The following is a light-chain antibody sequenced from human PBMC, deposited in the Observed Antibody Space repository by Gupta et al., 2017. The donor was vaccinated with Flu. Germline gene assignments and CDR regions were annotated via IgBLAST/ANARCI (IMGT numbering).Light chain of an antibody. V-gene: IGKV4-1*01. Sequence: KSSQSLLFSSNNKNYLAWYQQKPGQPPKLLIYWASTRESGVPDRFSGCGSGTDFTLTISNLQAEDVAVYFCQQYYGSPPITFGPGTRLEIK. CDR3: QQYYGSPPIT. CDR1: QSLLFSSNNKNY. CDR2: WAS. J-gene: IGKJ5*01.